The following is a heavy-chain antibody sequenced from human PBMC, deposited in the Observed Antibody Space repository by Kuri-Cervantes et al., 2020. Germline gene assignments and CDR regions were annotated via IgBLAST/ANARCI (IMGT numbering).Heavy chain of an antibody. D-gene: IGHD5-12*01. CDR1: GFTFSSYA. CDR2: INSDGSNT. Sequence: ETLSLTCAASGFTFSSYAMHWVRQAPGKGLVWVSRINSDGSNTIYADSVKGRFTISRDNAKNTLYLQMNSLRAEDTAVYYCTRDRSGPDYWGQGTLVTVSS. J-gene: IGHJ4*02. CDR3: TRDRSGPDY. V-gene: IGHV3-74*01.